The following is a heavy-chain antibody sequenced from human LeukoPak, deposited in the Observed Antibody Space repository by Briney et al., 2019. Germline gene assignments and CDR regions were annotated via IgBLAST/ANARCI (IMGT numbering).Heavy chain of an antibody. CDR1: GGSISSYY. CDR2: IYSSGST. CDR3: ATMVQGVHTYFGA. Sequence: SETLSLTCTVSGGSISSYYWSWIRQSPGKGLEWIGYIYSSGSTNYNPSLKSRVTISVDTSKNQFSLKLSSVTAADTAVYYCATMVQGVHTYFGAWGQGNLVAVSS. D-gene: IGHD3-10*01. J-gene: IGHJ5*02. V-gene: IGHV4-59*01.